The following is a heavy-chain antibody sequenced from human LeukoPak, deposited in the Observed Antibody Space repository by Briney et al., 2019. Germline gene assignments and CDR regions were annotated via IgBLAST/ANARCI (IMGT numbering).Heavy chain of an antibody. V-gene: IGHV1-69*13. D-gene: IGHD1-26*01. CDR3: ARDTGPYSGSYYEDFDY. Sequence: SVKVSCKASGGTFSSYAISWVRQAPGQGLEWMGGIIPIFGTANYAQKFQGKVTITADESTSTAYMELSSLRSEDTAVYYCARDTGPYSGSYYEDFDYWGQGTLVTVSS. J-gene: IGHJ4*02. CDR1: GGTFSSYA. CDR2: IIPIFGTA.